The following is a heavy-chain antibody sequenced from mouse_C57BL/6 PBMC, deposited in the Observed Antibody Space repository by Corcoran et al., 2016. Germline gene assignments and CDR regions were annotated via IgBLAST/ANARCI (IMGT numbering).Heavy chain of an antibody. CDR2: INPNNGGT. D-gene: IGHD2-5*01. Sequence: EVQLQQSGPELVKPGASVKISCKASGYTFTDYYMNWVKQSHGKSLEWIGDINPNNGGTSYNQKFKGKATLTVDKSSSTAYMELRSLTSEDSAVYYCARWRYSNYYAMDYWGQGTSVTVSS. CDR3: ARWRYSNYYAMDY. V-gene: IGHV1-26*01. J-gene: IGHJ4*01. CDR1: GYTFTDYY.